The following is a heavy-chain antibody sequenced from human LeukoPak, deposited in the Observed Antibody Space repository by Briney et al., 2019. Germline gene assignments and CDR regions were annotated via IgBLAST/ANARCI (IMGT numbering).Heavy chain of an antibody. J-gene: IGHJ4*02. CDR3: ARARYSSSWGDFDY. CDR1: GFTFDDYA. V-gene: IGHV3-9*03. CDR2: ISWNSGSI. D-gene: IGHD6-13*01. Sequence: GGSLRLSCAASGFTFDDYAMHWVRQAPGKGLEWVSGISWNSGSIGYADSVKGRFTISRDNAKNSLYLQMNSLRAEGMALCYCARARYSSSWGDFDYWGQGTLVTVSS.